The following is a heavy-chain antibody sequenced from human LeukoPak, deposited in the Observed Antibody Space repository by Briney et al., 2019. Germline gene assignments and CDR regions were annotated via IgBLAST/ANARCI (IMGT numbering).Heavy chain of an antibody. Sequence: GGSLRLSCAASGFIFSSYGMNWVRQAPGKGLEWVSAISGSGSSTFYADSVKGRFTVSRDNSNNTVFLQLNSLRADDTAVYYCGKDYSGYDWGQGTLVTVSS. CDR2: ISGSGSST. J-gene: IGHJ4*02. V-gene: IGHV3-23*01. CDR1: GFIFSSYG. CDR3: GKDYSGYD. D-gene: IGHD5-12*01.